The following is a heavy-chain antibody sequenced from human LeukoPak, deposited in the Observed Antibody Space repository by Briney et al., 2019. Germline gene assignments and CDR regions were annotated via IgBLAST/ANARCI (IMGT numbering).Heavy chain of an antibody. J-gene: IGHJ4*02. CDR1: GFTFSSYS. D-gene: IGHD6-25*01. Sequence: PGGSLRLSCAASGFTFSSYSMNWVRQAPGKGLEWVSYISSSSSTIYYADSVKGRFTISRDNAKNSLYLQMNSLRAEDTAVYYCAGQGGLGGDYWGQGALVTVSS. CDR2: ISSSSSTI. V-gene: IGHV3-48*01. CDR3: AGQGGLGGDY.